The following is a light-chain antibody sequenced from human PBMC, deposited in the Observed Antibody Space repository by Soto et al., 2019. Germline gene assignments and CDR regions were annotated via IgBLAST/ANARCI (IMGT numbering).Light chain of an antibody. CDR1: SSDVGGYNY. J-gene: IGLJ1*01. CDR3: SSYTSSSTLVV. CDR2: EVS. Sequence: QSVLAQPASVSGSPGQSITISCAGTSSDVGGYNYVSWYQQHPGKAPKLMIYEVSNRPSGVSNRFSGSKPGNTASLTISGLQAEDEADYYCSSYTSSSTLVVFGTGTKVT. V-gene: IGLV2-14*01.